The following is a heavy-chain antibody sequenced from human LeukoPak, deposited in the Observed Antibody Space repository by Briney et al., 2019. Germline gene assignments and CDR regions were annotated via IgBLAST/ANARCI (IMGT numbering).Heavy chain of an antibody. J-gene: IGHJ4*02. D-gene: IGHD3-10*01. Sequence: GGSLRLSCAASGFTFSSYSMNRVRQAPGKGLEWVSSISSSSSYIYYADSVKGRFTISRDNAKNSLYLQMNSLRAEDTAVYYCARDPGMVPPDYWGQGTLVTVSS. CDR3: ARDPGMVPPDY. CDR1: GFTFSSYS. CDR2: ISSSSSYI. V-gene: IGHV3-21*01.